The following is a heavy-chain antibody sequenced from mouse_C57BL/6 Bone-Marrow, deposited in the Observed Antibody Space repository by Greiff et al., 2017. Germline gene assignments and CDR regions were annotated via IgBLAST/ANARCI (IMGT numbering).Heavy chain of an antibody. CDR1: GYTFTNYW. CDR3: ARGAYYSNYVGYFDY. V-gene: IGHV1-63*01. D-gene: IGHD2-5*01. J-gene: IGHJ2*01. CDR2: IYPGGGYT. Sequence: VQLQQSGAELVRPGTSVKMSCTASGYTFTNYWIGWAKQRPGHGLEWIGDIYPGGGYTNYTGKFKGKATLTADTSSNTAYLQFSSLTSEDSAIYYCARGAYYSNYVGYFDYWGQGTTLTVSS.